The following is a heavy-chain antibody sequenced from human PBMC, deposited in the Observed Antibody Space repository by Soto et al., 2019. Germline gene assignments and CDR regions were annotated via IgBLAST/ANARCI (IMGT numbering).Heavy chain of an antibody. J-gene: IGHJ6*03. CDR2: IYYSGST. CDR3: ARLRAFVVPFDYYYMDV. CDR1: GGSISSSSYY. V-gene: IGHV4-39*01. Sequence: SETLSLTCTVSGGSISSSSYYWGWIRQPPGKGLEWIGSIYYSGSTYYNPSLKSRVTISVDTSKNQFSLKLSSVTAADTAVYYCARLRAFVVPFDYYYMDVWGKGTTVTVSS. D-gene: IGHD2-15*01.